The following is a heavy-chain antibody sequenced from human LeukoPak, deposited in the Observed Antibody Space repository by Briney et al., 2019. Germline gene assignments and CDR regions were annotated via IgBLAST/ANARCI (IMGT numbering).Heavy chain of an antibody. CDR3: AVDYGGNSVSLYYYYGMDV. Sequence: ASVKVSCKASGYTFTSYYMHWVRQAPGQGLEWMGIINPSGGSTSYAQKFQGRVTMTRDTSTSTVYMELSSLRSEDTAVYYCAVDYGGNSVSLYYYYGMDVWGQGTTVTVSS. CDR2: INPSGGST. CDR1: GYTFTSYY. D-gene: IGHD4-23*01. J-gene: IGHJ6*02. V-gene: IGHV1-46*01.